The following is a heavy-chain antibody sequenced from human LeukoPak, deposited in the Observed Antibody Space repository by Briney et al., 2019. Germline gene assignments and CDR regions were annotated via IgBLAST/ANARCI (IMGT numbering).Heavy chain of an antibody. CDR2: IKQDGSEK. J-gene: IGHJ4*02. CDR3: ARVIGYSSGWSPKYYFDY. Sequence: GGSLRLSCAASGFTFSSYWMSWVRQAPGKGLEWVANIKQDGSEKYYVDSVKGRFTISRDNAKNSLYLQMNSLRAEDTAVYYCARVIGYSSGWSPKYYFDYWGQGTLVTVSS. D-gene: IGHD6-19*01. V-gene: IGHV3-7*01. CDR1: GFTFSSYW.